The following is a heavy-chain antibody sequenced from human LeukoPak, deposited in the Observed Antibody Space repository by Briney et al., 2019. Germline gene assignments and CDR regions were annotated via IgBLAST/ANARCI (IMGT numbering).Heavy chain of an antibody. Sequence: PGGSLRLSCAASGFTFSSYWMHWVRQAPGKGLVWVSRINSDGSSTSYADSVKGRFTISRDNAKNTLYLQMNSLRAEDTAVYHCARDPYCGGDCYWVNWFDPWGQGTLVTVSS. CDR1: GFTFSSYW. CDR2: INSDGSST. CDR3: ARDPYCGGDCYWVNWFDP. J-gene: IGHJ5*02. V-gene: IGHV3-74*01. D-gene: IGHD2-21*02.